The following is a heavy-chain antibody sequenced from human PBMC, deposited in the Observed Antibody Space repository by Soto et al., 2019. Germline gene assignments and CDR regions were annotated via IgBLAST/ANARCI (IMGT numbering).Heavy chain of an antibody. D-gene: IGHD5-18*01. V-gene: IGHV1-18*01. J-gene: IGHJ4*02. CDR1: GYTFTSYG. CDR3: AGGDPGPAFATAMEPYYFDY. CDR2: ISAYNGNT. Sequence: ASVKVSCKASGYTFTSYGISWVRQAPGQGLEWMGWISAYNGNTNYAQKLQGRVTMTTDTSTSTAYMELRSLRSDDTAVYYCAGGDPGPAFATAMEPYYFDYWGQGPLLAVSS.